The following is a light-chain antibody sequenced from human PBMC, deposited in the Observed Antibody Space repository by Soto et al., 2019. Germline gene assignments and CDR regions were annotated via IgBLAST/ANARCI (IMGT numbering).Light chain of an antibody. V-gene: IGLV2-14*01. CDR2: EVT. CDR1: SGDVGYHKY. CDR3: SSSTFSSTLYV. Sequence: QSVLTQPASVSGSPGQSITISCTGTSGDVGYHKYVSWYQQHPGKAPKLLIYEVTNRPSGVSNRFSGSKSGNTASLTISGLQAEDEAHYYCSSSTFSSTLYVFGTGTKLTVL. J-gene: IGLJ1*01.